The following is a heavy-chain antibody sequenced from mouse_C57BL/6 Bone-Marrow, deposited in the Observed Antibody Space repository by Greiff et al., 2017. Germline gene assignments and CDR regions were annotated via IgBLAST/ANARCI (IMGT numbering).Heavy chain of an antibody. CDR1: GYTFTSYW. CDR2: IYPTSGRT. CDR3: SRSGPLGRSFDY. D-gene: IGHD4-1*01. V-gene: IGHV1-55*01. J-gene: IGHJ2*01. Sequence: QVQLQQPGAELVKPGASVKMSCKASGYTFTSYWITWVKQRPGQGLEWIGDIYPTSGRTNYNEKLKSKAILTVDPSSNTAYIQLSSLTSENSAVFYCSRSGPLGRSFDYWGQGTTLTVSS.